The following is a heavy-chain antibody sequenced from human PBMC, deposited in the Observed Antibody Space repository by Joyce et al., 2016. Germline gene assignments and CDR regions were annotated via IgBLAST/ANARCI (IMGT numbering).Heavy chain of an antibody. CDR2: INYGAVT. Sequence: QLQLQESGPGLVKPSETLSLTCFVSGDSMTSSRYFWGWIHQPPGKGLEWIGSINYGAVTYYKQSLKSRITISIDTSQNQFSLKLNSVTAADTAVYYCARQDLQWLAGGGFFDHWGQGTLVAVSS. V-gene: IGHV4-39*07. J-gene: IGHJ4*02. D-gene: IGHD6-19*01. CDR1: GDSMTSSRYF. CDR3: ARQDLQWLAGGGFFDH.